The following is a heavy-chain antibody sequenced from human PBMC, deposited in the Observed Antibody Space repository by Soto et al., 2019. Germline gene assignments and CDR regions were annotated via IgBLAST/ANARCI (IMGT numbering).Heavy chain of an antibody. CDR3: ASRRHSCTSTSGFFGGRGFDY. CDR2: IIPMSGTK. D-gene: IGHD3-10*01. V-gene: IGHV1-69*01. Sequence: QVQLVQSGAEVKKSGSSVKVSCKPSGGTFSFYAINWVRQAPGQGPEWLGGIIPMSGTKSYAQRFQARVTIVEDEPTNTASLDLSALRFEDTAVYYWASRRHSCTSTSGFFGGRGFDYWGQGTLVTVSS. J-gene: IGHJ4*02. CDR1: GGTFSFYA.